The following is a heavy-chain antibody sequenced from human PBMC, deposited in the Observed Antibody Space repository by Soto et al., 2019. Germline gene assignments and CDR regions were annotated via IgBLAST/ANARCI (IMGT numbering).Heavy chain of an antibody. D-gene: IGHD2-2*01. CDR1: GDSINKYY. V-gene: IGHV4-59*01. J-gene: IGHJ4*02. CDR3: AKYRRQEAEGVNLDY. Sequence: SEALSLTCSCSGDSINKYYWSWIRQPPGKRLEWIGYIYYTGSTTYNPSLESRVTMSVDTSKNQFSLKLSSVNAADTAVYYGAKYRRQEAEGVNLDYWCRGNLVT. CDR2: IYYTGST.